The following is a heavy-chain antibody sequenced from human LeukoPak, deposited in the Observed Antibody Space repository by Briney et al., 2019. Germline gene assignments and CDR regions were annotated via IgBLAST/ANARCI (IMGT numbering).Heavy chain of an antibody. D-gene: IGHD1-14*01. J-gene: IGHJ4*02. Sequence: SETLSLTCAVYGGSFSGYYWSWIRQPPGKGLEWIGEINHSGSTNYNPSLKSRVTISVDTSKNQFSLKLSSVTAADTAVYYCARARNRVDYWGQGTLVTVSS. CDR1: GGSFSGYY. CDR3: ARARNRVDY. CDR2: INHSGST. V-gene: IGHV4-34*01.